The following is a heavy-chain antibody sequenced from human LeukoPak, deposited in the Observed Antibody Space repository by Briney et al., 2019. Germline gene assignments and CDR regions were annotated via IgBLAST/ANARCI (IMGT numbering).Heavy chain of an antibody. CDR3: AKARLWFGELDY. CDR1: GFTFSSYA. Sequence: PGGSLRLSCAASGFTFSSYAMSWVRQAPGKGLEWVSAISGSGGSTYYADSVKGRFTISRDNSMNTLYLQMNSLRAEDTAVYYCAKARLWFGELDYWGQGTLVTVSS. V-gene: IGHV3-23*01. CDR2: ISGSGGST. D-gene: IGHD3-10*01. J-gene: IGHJ4*02.